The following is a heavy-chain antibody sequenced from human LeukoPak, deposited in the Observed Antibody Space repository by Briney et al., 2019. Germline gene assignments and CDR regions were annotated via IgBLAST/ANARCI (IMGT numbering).Heavy chain of an antibody. J-gene: IGHJ4*02. D-gene: IGHD5-18*01. V-gene: IGHV4-61*01. CDR1: GGSVSSGSYY. CDR3: ARGSRGYSYG. CDR2: IYYSAST. Sequence: SETLSLTCTVSGGSVSSGSYYWSWIRQPPGKGLEWIGYIYYSASTNYNPSLKSRVTISVDTSNNEFSLKLSSVTAADTAVYYCARGSRGYSYGWGQGTLVTVSS.